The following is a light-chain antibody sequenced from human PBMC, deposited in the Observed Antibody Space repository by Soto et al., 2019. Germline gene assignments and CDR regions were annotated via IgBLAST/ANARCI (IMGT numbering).Light chain of an antibody. CDR3: QQGGS. V-gene: IGKV3-11*01. CDR2: DAS. Sequence: EIVLTQSPATLSLSPGEGATLSCRASQSVNTYLAWYQQKPGQAPRLLIYDASSRATGIPARFSGSGSGTDCTLTISILEPEDFAVYYCQQGGSFGGGTKVEIK. CDR1: QSVNTY. J-gene: IGKJ4*01.